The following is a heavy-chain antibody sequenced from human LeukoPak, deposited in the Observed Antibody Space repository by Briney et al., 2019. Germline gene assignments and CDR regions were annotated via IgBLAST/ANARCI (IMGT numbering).Heavy chain of an antibody. D-gene: IGHD1-26*01. Sequence: PSETLSLTCTVSGGSIISSSDYWGWIRQPPGQGLEWIASIYYTGSTYYNPSLKSRVTISIETPKNDFSLRLRSVTAADTAVYYCARHSIRDNSHYAYWGQGTLVTASS. V-gene: IGHV4-39*01. CDR1: GGSIISSSDY. CDR3: ARHSIRDNSHYAY. J-gene: IGHJ4*02. CDR2: IYYTGST.